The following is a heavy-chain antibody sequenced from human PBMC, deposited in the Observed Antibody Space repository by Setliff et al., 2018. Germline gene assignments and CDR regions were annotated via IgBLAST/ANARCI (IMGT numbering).Heavy chain of an antibody. D-gene: IGHD3-16*01. Sequence: ASVKVSCKTSGFSFSTFGFSWVRQAPGQGLEWMGWISPYSGESNYAQKFQDRLTVTADTSTKTTYMELRSLTSDDTAVYFCTRSRAPRVVLAADFDLWGQGTMVTVSS. CDR3: TRSRAPRVVLAADFDL. CDR1: GFSFSTFG. J-gene: IGHJ3*01. V-gene: IGHV1-18*01. CDR2: ISPYSGES.